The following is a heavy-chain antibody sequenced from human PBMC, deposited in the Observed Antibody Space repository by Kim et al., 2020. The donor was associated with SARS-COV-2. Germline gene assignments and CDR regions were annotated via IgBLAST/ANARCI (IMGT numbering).Heavy chain of an antibody. CDR2: IYYSGST. CDR3: ARHRYPLRYFDLTY. V-gene: IGHV4-39*01. Sequence: SQTLSLTCTVSGGSISSSDYYWGWIRQPPGKGLEWIGSIYYSGSTYYNPSLKSRVTISVDTSKNQFPLRLSSVTAADTAVYYCARHRYPLRYFDLTYWGQGTLVTVSS. J-gene: IGHJ4*02. D-gene: IGHD3-9*01. CDR1: GGSISSSDYY.